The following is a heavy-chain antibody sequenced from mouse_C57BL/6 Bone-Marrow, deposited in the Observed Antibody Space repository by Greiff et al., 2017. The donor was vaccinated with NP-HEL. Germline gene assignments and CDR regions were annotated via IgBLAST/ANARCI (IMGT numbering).Heavy chain of an antibody. Sequence: QVQLKASGPGLVAPSQSLSITCTVSGFSLTSYGVHWVRQPPGKGLEWLVVIWSDGSTTYNSALKSRPSISKDNSKSQVFLKMNSLQTDDTAMYYCARGDYGNYVGYFDVWGTGTTVTVSS. D-gene: IGHD2-1*01. V-gene: IGHV2-6*03. CDR3: ARGDYGNYVGYFDV. J-gene: IGHJ1*03. CDR1: GFSLTSYG. CDR2: IWSDGST.